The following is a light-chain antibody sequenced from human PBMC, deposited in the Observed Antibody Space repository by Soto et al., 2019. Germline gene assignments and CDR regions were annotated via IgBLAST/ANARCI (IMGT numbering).Light chain of an antibody. V-gene: IGLV1-47*01. CDR3: AAWDDSLSEWV. Sequence: QRVTISCSGSSSNIGSNYVYWYQQLPGTAPKLLIYRNNQRPSGVPDRFSGSKSGTSASLAISRLRSEDEADYYCAAWDDSLSEWVFGTGTKVTVL. CDR2: RNN. J-gene: IGLJ1*01. CDR1: SSNIGSNY.